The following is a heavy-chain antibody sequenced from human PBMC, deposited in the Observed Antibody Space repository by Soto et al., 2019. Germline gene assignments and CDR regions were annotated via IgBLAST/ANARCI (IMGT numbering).Heavy chain of an antibody. V-gene: IGHV3-15*07. CDR1: GFSITNTW. CDR3: ATDSDFGRGHHPH. J-gene: IGHJ4*01. Sequence: EVQLVESGGGLVKPGGSLRLSCAASGFSITNTWMHWVRQAPGKGLEWVGRIKSRGDGETTDYAAPVKGRFTISRDDSRNTLYVQMNSLKSEDTAVYWCATDSDFGRGHHPHWGHGVPVIVSS. CDR2: IKSRGDGETT. D-gene: IGHD3-3*01.